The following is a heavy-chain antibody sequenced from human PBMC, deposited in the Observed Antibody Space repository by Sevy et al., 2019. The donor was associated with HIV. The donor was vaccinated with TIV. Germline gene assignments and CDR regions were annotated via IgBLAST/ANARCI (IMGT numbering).Heavy chain of an antibody. CDR3: ARAKYGSGRAFDI. Sequence: SETLSLTCAVYGGSFSGYYWSWIRQPPGKGLEWIGEINHSGSTNYNPSLKSRVTISVDTSKNQFSLKLSSVTAADTAVDYCARAKYGSGRAFDIWGQGTMVTVSS. CDR2: INHSGST. D-gene: IGHD3-10*01. CDR1: GGSFSGYY. J-gene: IGHJ3*02. V-gene: IGHV4-34*01.